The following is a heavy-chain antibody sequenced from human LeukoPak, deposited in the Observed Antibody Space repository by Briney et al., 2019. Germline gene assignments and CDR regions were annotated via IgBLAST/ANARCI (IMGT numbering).Heavy chain of an antibody. D-gene: IGHD4-17*01. CDR2: IKQDGSEK. J-gene: IGHJ4*02. CDR1: GFTFSSYW. V-gene: IGHV3-7*01. CDR3: ARDRDYGDYGGAWGY. Sequence: GGSLRLSCAASGFTFSSYWMSWVRQAPGKGLEWVANIKQDGSEKYYVDSVKGRFTISRDNAKNSLFLQMNSLRAEDTAVYYCARDRDYGDYGGAWGYWGQGTLVTVSS.